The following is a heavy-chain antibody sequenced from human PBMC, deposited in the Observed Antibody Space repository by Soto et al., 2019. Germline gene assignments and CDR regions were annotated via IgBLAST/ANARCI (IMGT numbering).Heavy chain of an antibody. CDR3: GRIDLTRDWLSYSDP. V-gene: IGHV2-26*01. CDR1: GFSLSGSRLG. J-gene: IGHJ5*02. Sequence: QVTLKESGPVLLRPTETLTLTCTVSGFSLSGSRLGVGWIRQPPGKALEWVAHIFSGDDRSYSPSLRSRLPISKDPSISQEVLTLPNVDPADTATYYWGRIDLTRDWLSYSDPWVGEPRSPSPQ. D-gene: IGHD2-15*01. CDR2: IFSGDDR.